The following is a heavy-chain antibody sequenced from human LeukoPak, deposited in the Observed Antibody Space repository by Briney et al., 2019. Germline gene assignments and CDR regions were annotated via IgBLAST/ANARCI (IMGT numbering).Heavy chain of an antibody. CDR3: ARDFIVGATCFDY. CDR1: GYTFTDYN. J-gene: IGHJ4*02. Sequence: ASVKVSCKASGYTFTDYNMHWVRQAPGQGLEWMGWINPNSGVTNYAQQFQGRVTMTRDTSISTAYMELSRLRSDDTAVYYCARDFIVGATCFDYWGQGTLVTVSS. D-gene: IGHD1-26*01. V-gene: IGHV1-2*02. CDR2: INPNSGVT.